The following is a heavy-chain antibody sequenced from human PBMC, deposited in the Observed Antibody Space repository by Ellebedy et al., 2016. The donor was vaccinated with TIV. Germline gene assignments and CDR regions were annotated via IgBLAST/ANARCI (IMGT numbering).Heavy chain of an antibody. CDR3: ARDIAIFGVVIPFYYYGMDV. CDR2: INAGNGNT. Sequence: ASVKVSCKASGYTFISYAMHWVRQAPGQRLEWMGWINAGNGNTKYSQKFQGRVTITRDTSASKAYMELSSLRSEDPAVYYCARDIAIFGVVIPFYYYGMDVWGQGTTVTVSS. D-gene: IGHD3-3*01. V-gene: IGHV1-3*01. J-gene: IGHJ6*02. CDR1: GYTFISYA.